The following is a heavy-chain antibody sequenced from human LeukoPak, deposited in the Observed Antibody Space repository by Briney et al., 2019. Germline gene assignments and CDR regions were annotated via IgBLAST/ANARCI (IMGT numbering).Heavy chain of an antibody. Sequence: SEILSLTCTVSGGSMSHHWSWIRQSPGKGLEWIGYISQTASTNYNPSLKSRVTLSIDTSKNQLSFQLTSVTAADTAVYFCAREKSPERKTWLQLGAFDVWGQGTVVTVSS. D-gene: IGHD5-24*01. V-gene: IGHV4-59*11. CDR3: AREKSPERKTWLQLGAFDV. CDR1: GGSMSHH. CDR2: ISQTAST. J-gene: IGHJ3*01.